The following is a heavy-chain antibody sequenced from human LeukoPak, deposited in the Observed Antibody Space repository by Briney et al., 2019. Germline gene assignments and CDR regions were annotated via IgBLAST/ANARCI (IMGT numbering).Heavy chain of an antibody. Sequence: PGGSLRLSCAASGFTFSSYSMNWVRQAPGKGLEWVSSISSSSSYIYYADSVKGRFTISGDNAKNSLYLQMNSLRAEDTAVYYCARAQGYGTTDYYYYYGMDVWGQGTTVTVSS. CDR3: ARAQGYGTTDYYYYYGMDV. D-gene: IGHD5-18*01. CDR1: GFTFSSYS. CDR2: ISSSSSYI. V-gene: IGHV3-21*01. J-gene: IGHJ6*02.